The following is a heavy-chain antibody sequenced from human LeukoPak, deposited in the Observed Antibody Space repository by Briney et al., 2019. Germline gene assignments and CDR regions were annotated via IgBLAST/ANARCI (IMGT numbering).Heavy chain of an antibody. D-gene: IGHD1-26*01. Sequence: SQTLSLTCAISGDSVSSNSAAWNWIRQSPSRGLEWLGRTYYRSKWYNDYAVSVKSRITINPDTSKNQFSLQLNSVTPEDTAVYYCARDPGLLGTYYYYGMDVWGQGTTVTVPS. CDR1: GDSVSSNSAA. V-gene: IGHV6-1*01. CDR3: ARDPGLLGTYYYYGMDV. J-gene: IGHJ6*02. CDR2: TYYRSKWYN.